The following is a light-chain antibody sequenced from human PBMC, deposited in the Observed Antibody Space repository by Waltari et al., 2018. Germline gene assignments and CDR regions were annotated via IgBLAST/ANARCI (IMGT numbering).Light chain of an antibody. Sequence: SYELTQPSSVSVSPGQTVRITCPGDVLSKKYARCFQQKPGQAPVLVIFKAKERPSGIPVRFSGSSSGTTVTLTISGAQVEDEADYYCYSAADNELVFGGGTKLTVL. CDR1: VLSKKY. V-gene: IGLV3-27*01. CDR3: YSAADNELV. CDR2: KAK. J-gene: IGLJ2*01.